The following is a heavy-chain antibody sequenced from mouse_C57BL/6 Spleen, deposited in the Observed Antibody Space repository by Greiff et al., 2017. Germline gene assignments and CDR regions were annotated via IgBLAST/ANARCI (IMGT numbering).Heavy chain of an antibody. V-gene: IGHV1-15*01. J-gene: IGHJ1*03. Sequence: QVQLQQSGAELVRPGASVTLSCKASGYTFTDYEMHWVKQTPVHGLEWIGAIDPETGGTAYNQKFKGKAILTANKSSSTAYMELRSLTSEDSAVNYCTNYYGTRYFDVWGTGTTVTVAS. CDR3: TNYYGTRYFDV. D-gene: IGHD1-1*01. CDR1: GYTFTDYE. CDR2: IDPETGGT.